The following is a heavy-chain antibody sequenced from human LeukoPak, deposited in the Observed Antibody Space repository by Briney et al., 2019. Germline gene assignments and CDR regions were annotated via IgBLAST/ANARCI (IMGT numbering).Heavy chain of an antibody. Sequence: SETLSLTCTVSGGSISSYYWSWIRQPPGKGLEWIGYIYYSGSTNYNPSLKSRVTISVDTSKNQFSLKLSSVTAADTAVYYCARVRPLYSNSWFGPFGMDVWGQGTTVTVSS. J-gene: IGHJ6*02. CDR2: IYYSGST. V-gene: IGHV4-59*01. D-gene: IGHD6-13*01. CDR3: ARVRPLYSNSWFGPFGMDV. CDR1: GGSISSYY.